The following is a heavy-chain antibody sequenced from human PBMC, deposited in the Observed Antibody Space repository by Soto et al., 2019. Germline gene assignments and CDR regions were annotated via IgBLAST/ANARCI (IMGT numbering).Heavy chain of an antibody. CDR1: VYSFAGYW. V-gene: IGHV5-10-1*01. CDR2: IDPSDSQT. D-gene: IGHD3-22*01. Sequence: RGESLKISCKGSVYSFAGYWITWVRQKPGKGLEWMGRIDPSDSQTYYSPSFRGHVTISATKSITTVFLQWSSLRASDTAMYYCARQIYDSDTGPNCQYYFDSWGQGTPVTVSS. J-gene: IGHJ4*02. CDR3: ARQIYDSDTGPNCQYYFDS.